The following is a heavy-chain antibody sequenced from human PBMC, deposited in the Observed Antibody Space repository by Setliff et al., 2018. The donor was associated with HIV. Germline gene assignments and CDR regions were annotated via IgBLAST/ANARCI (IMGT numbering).Heavy chain of an antibody. Sequence: PSETLSLTCTVSGGSISSGSYYWSWIRQPAGKGLEWIGRLYTSGSTNYSPSLKSRVTISVDTSKNQFSLKLSSVTAADTAVYYCARHYYGPGSRRGTFDIWGQGTMVTVS. D-gene: IGHD3-10*01. V-gene: IGHV4-61*02. CDR3: ARHYYGPGSRRGTFDI. CDR1: GGSISSGSYY. CDR2: LYTSGST. J-gene: IGHJ3*02.